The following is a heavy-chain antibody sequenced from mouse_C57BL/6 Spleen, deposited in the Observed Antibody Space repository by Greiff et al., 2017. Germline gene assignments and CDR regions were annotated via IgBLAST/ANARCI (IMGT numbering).Heavy chain of an antibody. V-gene: IGHV1-64*01. CDR1: GHTFTSYW. J-gene: IGHJ1*03. Sequence: QVQLQQPGAELVKPGASVKLSCKASGHTFTSYWMHWVKQRPGQGLEWIGMIHPNSGSTNYNEKFKSKATLPVAKSSSTAYMQLSSLSSDNAAVYCCASGAAVVPGDVWGTGTTVTVSS. D-gene: IGHD1-1*01. CDR2: IHPNSGST. CDR3: ASGAAVVPGDV.